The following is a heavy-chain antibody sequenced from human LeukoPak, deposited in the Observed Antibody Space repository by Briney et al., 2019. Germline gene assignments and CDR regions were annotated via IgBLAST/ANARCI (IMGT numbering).Heavy chain of an antibody. CDR3: ARLGRDCSSTSCYRFFAFDI. D-gene: IGHD2-2*01. CDR1: GYSFTSYW. Sequence: GESLKISCKGSGYSFTSYWIGWVRQMPGKGLEWMGIIYPGDSDTRYSPSFQGQVTISADKSISTAYLQWSSLKASDTAKYYCARLGRDCSSTSCYRFFAFDIWGQGTMVTVSS. CDR2: IYPGDSDT. V-gene: IGHV5-51*01. J-gene: IGHJ3*02.